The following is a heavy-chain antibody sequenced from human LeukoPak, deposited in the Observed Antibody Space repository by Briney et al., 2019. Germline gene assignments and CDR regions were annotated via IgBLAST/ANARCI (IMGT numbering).Heavy chain of an antibody. CDR2: ISYDGSNK. D-gene: IGHD6-19*01. CDR1: GFTFSSYG. CDR3: ARGGKIPLAGTRSPQYFQH. Sequence: TGGSLRLSCAASGFTFSSYGMHWVRQAPGKGLEWVAVISYDGSNKYYADSVKGRFTISRDNSKNTLYLQMTSLRAEDTAVYYCARGGKIPLAGTRSPQYFQHWGQGTLVTVSS. J-gene: IGHJ1*01. V-gene: IGHV3-30*03.